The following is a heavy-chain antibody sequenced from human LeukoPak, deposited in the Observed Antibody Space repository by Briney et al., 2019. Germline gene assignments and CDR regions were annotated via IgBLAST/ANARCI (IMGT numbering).Heavy chain of an antibody. CDR2: SSYSGST. Sequence: PSETLSLTCTVSGDSVSNYYWSWLRQPPGKRLEWIGHSSYSGSTKYNPSLNSRVTLSVDTSKNQLSLKLSSVTAADTAVYYCARHVGNILYFLDYWGQGILVTVSS. CDR1: GDSVSNYY. J-gene: IGHJ4*02. D-gene: IGHD1/OR15-1a*01. CDR3: ARHVGNILYFLDY. V-gene: IGHV4-59*08.